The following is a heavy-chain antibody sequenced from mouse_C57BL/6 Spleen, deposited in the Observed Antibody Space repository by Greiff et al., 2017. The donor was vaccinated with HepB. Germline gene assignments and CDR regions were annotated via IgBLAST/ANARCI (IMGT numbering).Heavy chain of an antibody. D-gene: IGHD2-3*01. CDR1: GYTFTSYW. CDR3: AREDDGYYGYFDV. J-gene: IGHJ1*03. Sequence: QVQLQQPGAELVRPGSSVKLSCKASGYTFTSYWMHWVKQRPIQGLEWIGNIDPSDSETHYNQKFKDKATLTVDKSSSTAYMQLSSLTSEDSAVYYCAREDDGYYGYFDVWGTGTTVTVSS. CDR2: IDPSDSET. V-gene: IGHV1-52*01.